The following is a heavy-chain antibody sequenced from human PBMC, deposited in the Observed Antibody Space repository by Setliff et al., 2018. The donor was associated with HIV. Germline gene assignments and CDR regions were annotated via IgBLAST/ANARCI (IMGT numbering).Heavy chain of an antibody. CDR2: ISWNSGST. J-gene: IGHJ3*01. V-gene: IGHV3-9*01. D-gene: IGHD1-26*01. CDR3: ARILVGGTRAFDV. CDR1: GFTFDDYA. Sequence: GGSLRLSCAASGFTFDDYAMHWVRQAPGKGLEWVSGISWNSGSTSYGDSVKGRFTISRDNAKNTLYLQMNSLRAEDTAVYYCARILVGGTRAFDVWGQGTMVTVS.